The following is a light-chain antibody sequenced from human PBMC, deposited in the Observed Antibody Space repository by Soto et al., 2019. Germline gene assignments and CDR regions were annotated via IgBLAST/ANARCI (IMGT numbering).Light chain of an antibody. CDR2: GVS. V-gene: IGKV3-20*01. Sequence: EIVLTQSPGTLSLSPGERATLSCGASQSISNNYLAWYQQKPGQAPRLLIYGVSNRATCIPDRFSGSGSGTDFTLTISRLEPEDFAVYYCQQYGSSCTFGQGTKVDIK. CDR1: QSISNNY. J-gene: IGKJ1*01. CDR3: QQYGSSCT.